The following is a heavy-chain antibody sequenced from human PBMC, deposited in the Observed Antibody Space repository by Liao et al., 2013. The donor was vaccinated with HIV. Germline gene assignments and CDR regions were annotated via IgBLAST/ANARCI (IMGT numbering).Heavy chain of an antibody. J-gene: IGHJ4*01. CDR1: GGSISTTTYY. CDR3: VRDRTDSSHYADQ. D-gene: IGHD3-22*01. Sequence: QLQLQESGPGLVKPSETLSLTCTISGGSISTTTYYWGWIRQSPGKGLEWIGSIYFSGTTHDNPSLKSRVAMSVDMSKNQFSLKLTSVTAADSAVYYCVRDRTDSSHYADQWGQGTLVTVSS. CDR2: IYFSGTT. V-gene: IGHV4-39*07.